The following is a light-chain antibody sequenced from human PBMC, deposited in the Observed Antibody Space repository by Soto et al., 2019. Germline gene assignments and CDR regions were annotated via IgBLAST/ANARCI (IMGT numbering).Light chain of an antibody. J-gene: IGLJ3*02. V-gene: IGLV2-23*02. Sequence: QSVLTQPASMSGSPGQSITISCTGTSSDVGLYNLVSWYQHLPGKAPKLIIYEVNERPSGISDRFSGSKSGNTASLTISGLRDEDEADYYCCSYVGSSIVMFGGGTKLTVL. CDR3: CSYVGSSIVM. CDR1: SSDVGLYNL. CDR2: EVN.